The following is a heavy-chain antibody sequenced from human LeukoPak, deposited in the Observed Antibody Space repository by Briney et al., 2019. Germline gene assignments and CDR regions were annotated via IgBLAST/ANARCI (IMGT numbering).Heavy chain of an antibody. D-gene: IGHD6-19*01. V-gene: IGHV4-59*08. Sequence: SETLSLTCTVSGGSISSHYWSWIRQPPGKGLECIGYIYYSGSTYYNPSLKSRVTISVDTSKNQFSLKLSSVTAADTAVYYCARLYSSGWSLDYWGQGTLVTVSS. CDR1: GGSISSHY. CDR2: IYYSGST. CDR3: ARLYSSGWSLDY. J-gene: IGHJ4*02.